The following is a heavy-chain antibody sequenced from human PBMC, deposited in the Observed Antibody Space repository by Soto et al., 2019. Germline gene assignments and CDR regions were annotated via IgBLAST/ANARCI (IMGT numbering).Heavy chain of an antibody. J-gene: IGHJ4*02. CDR1: GFTFSSYA. CDR3: ARDTKSGSYSLDY. V-gene: IGHV3-64*01. CDR2: ISSNGGST. Sequence: EVQLVESGGGLVQPGGSLRLSCAASGFTFSSYAMHWVRQAPGKGLEYVSAISSNGGSTYYANSVKGRFTISRDNSKNMLYLQMGSLRAEDMAVYYCARDTKSGSYSLDYWGQGTLVTVSS. D-gene: IGHD1-26*01.